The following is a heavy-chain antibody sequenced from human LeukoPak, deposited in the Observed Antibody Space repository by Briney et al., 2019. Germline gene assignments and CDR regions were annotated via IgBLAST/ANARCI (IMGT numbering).Heavy chain of an antibody. Sequence: SVKVSCKASGGTFSSYAISWVRQAPGQGLEWMGGIIPIFGTANYAQRFQGRVTITADKSTSTAYMELSSLRSEDTAVYYCARDTRGGYFHFDYWGRGTLVTVSS. CDR3: ARDTRGGYFHFDY. J-gene: IGHJ4*02. D-gene: IGHD3-9*01. CDR1: GGTFSSYA. CDR2: IIPIFGTA. V-gene: IGHV1-69*06.